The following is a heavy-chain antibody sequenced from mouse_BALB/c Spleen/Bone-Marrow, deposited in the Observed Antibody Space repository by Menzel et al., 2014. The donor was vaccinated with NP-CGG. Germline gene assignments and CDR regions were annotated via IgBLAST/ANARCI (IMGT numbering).Heavy chain of an antibody. J-gene: IGHJ2*01. Sequence: VQLQQSGPELVRPGASVKMSCKASGYTFTSYVMHWVKQKPGQGLEWIGYINPYNDGSKYNEKFKGKATLTSDKSSSTAYMELSSLTSEDSAVYYCARCYYGYYFDYWGQGTTLTVSS. V-gene: IGHV1-14*01. CDR3: ARCYYGYYFDY. CDR1: GYTFTSYV. CDR2: INPYNDGS. D-gene: IGHD1-2*01.